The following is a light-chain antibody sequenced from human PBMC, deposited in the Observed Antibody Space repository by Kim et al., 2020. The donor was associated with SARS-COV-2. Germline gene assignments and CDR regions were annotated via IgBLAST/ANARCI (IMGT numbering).Light chain of an antibody. V-gene: IGKV1-33*01. CDR1: QDIGKY. J-gene: IGKJ3*01. Sequence: DIQMTQSPSSLSASVGDRVTITCQADQDIGKYLNWYRQKPGKAPSLLIYDASNLKAGVPSKFSGSGSGTYFTLTISSVQPEDVGTYFCQQHNNMPITFGPGTKVDIK. CDR3: QQHNNMPIT. CDR2: DAS.